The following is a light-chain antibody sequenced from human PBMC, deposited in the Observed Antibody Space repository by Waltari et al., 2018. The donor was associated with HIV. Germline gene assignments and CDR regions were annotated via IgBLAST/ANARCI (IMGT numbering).Light chain of an antibody. CDR1: SSNIGSNT. CDR3: AAWDDSLSGRV. Sequence: QSVLTQPPSASGTPGQRVTISCSGSSSNIGSNTVAWYRHLPGTAPKLVVHTNSQRPSGVPDRFSGSKSGTSASLAISGLQSEDEADYYCAAWDDSLSGRVFGGGTKLTVL. J-gene: IGLJ3*02. V-gene: IGLV1-44*01. CDR2: TNS.